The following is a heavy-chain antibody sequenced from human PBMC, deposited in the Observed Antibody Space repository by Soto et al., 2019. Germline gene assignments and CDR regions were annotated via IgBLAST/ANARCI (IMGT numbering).Heavy chain of an antibody. V-gene: IGHV4-39*01. D-gene: IGHD3-22*01. CDR2: IYYSGST. CDR1: GGSISSSSYY. CDR3: ARLRCIVVGHWYFDL. J-gene: IGHJ2*01. Sequence: QLQLQESGPGLVKPSETLSLTCTVSGGSISSSSYYWGWIRQPPGKGLEWIGSIYYSGSTYYNPSLKSRVTISVDTSKNQFSLKLSSVTAADTAVYYCARLRCIVVGHWYFDLWGRGTLVTVSS.